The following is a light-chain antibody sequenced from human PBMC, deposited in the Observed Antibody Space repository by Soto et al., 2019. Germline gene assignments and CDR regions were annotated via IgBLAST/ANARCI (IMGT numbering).Light chain of an antibody. Sequence: QSVLTQPPSVSAAPGQGVTISCYGSSSNIGNNYVSWYQQFPGTAPKLVIYENNKRPSGIPGRFSGSKSGTSATLGITGLQTGDEADYYCGTWDSSLSAFVFGTGTKVTVL. V-gene: IGLV1-51*02. CDR1: SSNIGNNY. CDR2: ENN. CDR3: GTWDSSLSAFV. J-gene: IGLJ1*01.